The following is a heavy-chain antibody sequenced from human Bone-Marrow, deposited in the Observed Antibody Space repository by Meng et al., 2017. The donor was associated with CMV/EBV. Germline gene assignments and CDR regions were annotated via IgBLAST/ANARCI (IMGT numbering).Heavy chain of an antibody. CDR3: ARGSGGYYYYGMAV. CDR1: GFTFDDYG. D-gene: IGHD3-3*01. CDR2: INWNGGST. V-gene: IGHV3-20*04. Sequence: GESLKISCAASGFTFDDYGMSWVRQAPGKGLEWVSGINWNGGSTGYADSVKGRFTISRDNAKNSLYLQMNSLRAEDTALYYCARGSGGYYYYGMAVWGQGTTVTCSS. J-gene: IGHJ6*02.